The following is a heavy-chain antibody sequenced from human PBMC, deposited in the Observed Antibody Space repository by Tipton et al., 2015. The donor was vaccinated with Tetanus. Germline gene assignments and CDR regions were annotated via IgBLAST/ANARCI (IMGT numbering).Heavy chain of an antibody. CDR3: ARLRYCSGGSCYPWGDYYGMDV. CDR1: GYSFTSYW. J-gene: IGHJ6*02. CDR2: IDPSDSYT. V-gene: IGHV5-10-1*01. Sequence: QLVQPGAEVKKPGESLRISCKGSGYSFTSYWISWVRQMPGKGLEWMGRIDPSDSYTNYSPSFQGHVTISADKSISTAYLQWSSLKASDTAMYYCARLRYCSGGSCYPWGDYYGMDVWGQGTTVTVSS. D-gene: IGHD2-15*01.